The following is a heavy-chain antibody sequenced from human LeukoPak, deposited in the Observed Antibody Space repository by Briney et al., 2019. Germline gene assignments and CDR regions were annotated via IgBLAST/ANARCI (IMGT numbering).Heavy chain of an antibody. Sequence: AGGSLRLSCAASAFTFSSYSMNWVRQAPGKGLEWVSSISSSSSYIYYADSVKGRFTISRDNAKNSLYLQMNSLRAEDTAVYYCAKLVGASNFDYWGQGTLVTVSS. CDR2: ISSSSSYI. CDR1: AFTFSSYS. V-gene: IGHV3-21*04. CDR3: AKLVGASNFDY. D-gene: IGHD1-26*01. J-gene: IGHJ4*02.